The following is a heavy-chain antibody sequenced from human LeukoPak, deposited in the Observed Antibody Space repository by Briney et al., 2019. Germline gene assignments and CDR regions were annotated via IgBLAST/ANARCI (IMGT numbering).Heavy chain of an antibody. CDR3: ARRAVYYYDSSGYAFDI. CDR2: IYYSGST. CDR1: GGSISSGDYY. V-gene: IGHV4-30-4*01. J-gene: IGHJ3*02. Sequence: SETLSLTCTVSGGSISSGDYYWSWIRQPPGQGLEWIGYIYYSGSTYYNPSLKSRVTISVDTSKNQFSLKLSSVTAADTAVYYCARRAVYYYDSSGYAFDIWGQGTMVTVSS. D-gene: IGHD3-22*01.